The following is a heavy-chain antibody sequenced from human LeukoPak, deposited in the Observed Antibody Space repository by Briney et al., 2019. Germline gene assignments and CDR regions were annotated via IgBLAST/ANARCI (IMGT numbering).Heavy chain of an antibody. CDR3: ARESNTYYYGSGSHDAFDF. CDR2: ISPTSGGP. CDR1: GYTFTGYY. Sequence: ASVKVSCKASGYTFTGYYMHWVRQAPGQGLEWMGWISPTSGGPNYAQKFQGRVTMTRGTSISTAYMELSSLRSDDTAVYYCARESNTYYYGSGSHDAFDFWGQGTMVTVSS. J-gene: IGHJ3*01. V-gene: IGHV1-2*02. D-gene: IGHD3-10*01.